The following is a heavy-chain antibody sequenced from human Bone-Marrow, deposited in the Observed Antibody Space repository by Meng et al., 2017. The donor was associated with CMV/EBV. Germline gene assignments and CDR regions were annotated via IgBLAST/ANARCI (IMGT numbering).Heavy chain of an antibody. CDR1: GFTFSSYA. D-gene: IGHD3-16*01. J-gene: IGHJ3*02. Sequence: LSLTCAASGFTFSSYAMHWVRQAPGKGLEWVAVISYDGSNKYYADSVKGRFTISRDNSKNTLYLQMNSLRAEDTAVYYCARASSLGVAFYIWGQGTMVTVSS. V-gene: IGHV3-30*04. CDR3: ARASSLGVAFYI. CDR2: ISYDGSNK.